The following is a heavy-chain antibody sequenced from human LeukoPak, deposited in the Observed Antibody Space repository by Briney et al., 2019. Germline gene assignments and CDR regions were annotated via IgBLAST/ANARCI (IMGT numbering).Heavy chain of an antibody. CDR2: ISSSGSTI. V-gene: IGHV3-11*01. J-gene: IGHJ4*02. Sequence: PGGSLRLSCAASGFTFSDYYMTWIRQAPGKGLEWLSYISSSGSTIYYADSVKGRFTISRDNAKNSLYLQMNSLRAEDTAVYYCARESVRIAVAGRSDYWGQGTLVTVSS. CDR1: GFTFSDYY. CDR3: ARESVRIAVAGRSDY. D-gene: IGHD6-19*01.